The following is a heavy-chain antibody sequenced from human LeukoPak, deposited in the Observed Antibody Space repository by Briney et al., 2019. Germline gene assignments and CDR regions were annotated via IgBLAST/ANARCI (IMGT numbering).Heavy chain of an antibody. J-gene: IGHJ5*02. CDR2: IYYSGST. V-gene: IGHV4-59*01. CDR1: GGSISSYY. Sequence: SETLSLTCTVSGGSISSYYWSWIRQPPGKGLEWIGYIYYSGSTNYNPSLKSRVTISVDTSKNQFSLKLSSVTAADTAVYYCARMVRGPYNWVAPRSQGTLASVPS. CDR3: ARMVRGPYNWVAP. D-gene: IGHD3-10*01.